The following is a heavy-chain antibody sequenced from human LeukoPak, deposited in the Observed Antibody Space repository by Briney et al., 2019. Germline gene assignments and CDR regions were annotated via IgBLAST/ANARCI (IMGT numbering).Heavy chain of an antibody. J-gene: IGHJ6*03. Sequence: PSETLSLTCTVSGYSISSGYYWGWIRQPPGKGLEWIGSIYHSGSTYYNPSLKSRVTISVDTSKNQFSLKLSSVTAADTAVYYCARDHGRAYYDFWSGYFNSHYYYYMDVWGKGTTVTVSS. CDR2: IYHSGST. CDR1: GYSISSGYY. D-gene: IGHD3-3*01. V-gene: IGHV4-38-2*02. CDR3: ARDHGRAYYDFWSGYFNSHYYYYMDV.